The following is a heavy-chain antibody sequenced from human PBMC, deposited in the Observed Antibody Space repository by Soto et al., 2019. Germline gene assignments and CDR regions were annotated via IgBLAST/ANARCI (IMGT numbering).Heavy chain of an antibody. J-gene: IGHJ4*02. CDR1: GFTFSRYS. V-gene: IGHV3-21*01. CDR2: ISSTTNYI. Sequence: TGGSLRLSCAASGFTFSRYSMNWVRQAPGKGLEWVSSISSTTNYIYYADSMKGRFTVSRDNAKNSVYLDMNSLSAKDTAVYYCARESEDLTSNFDYWGQGTLVTVSS. CDR3: ARESEDLTSNFDY.